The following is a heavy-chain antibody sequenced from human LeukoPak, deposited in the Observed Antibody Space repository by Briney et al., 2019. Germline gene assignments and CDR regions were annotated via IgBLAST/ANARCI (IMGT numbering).Heavy chain of an antibody. Sequence: PSETLSLTCTVSGGSISSYYGSWIRQPAGKGLEWIGRIYTSGSTNYNPSLKSRVTMSVDTSKNQFSLKLSSVTAADTAVYYRARGRKSIAARPVGYYFGYWGQGTLVTVSS. J-gene: IGHJ4*02. V-gene: IGHV4-4*07. CDR1: GGSISSYY. CDR2: IYTSGST. D-gene: IGHD6-6*01. CDR3: ARGRKSIAARPVGYYFGY.